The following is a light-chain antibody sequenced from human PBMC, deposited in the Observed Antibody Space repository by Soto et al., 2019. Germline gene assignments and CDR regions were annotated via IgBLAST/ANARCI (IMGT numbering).Light chain of an antibody. V-gene: IGKV3-15*01. J-gene: IGKJ1*01. CDR1: QSVSSD. CDR3: QQYNTWHPKMA. Sequence: VVTQSPATLSVFPGETATLSCRARQSVSSDLAWYQQRPGQAPRLLIYGASTRATGIPARFRGSGSGTEFRLTISSLLSKDFATYYCQQYNTWHPKMAFGRGTKVEIK. CDR2: GAS.